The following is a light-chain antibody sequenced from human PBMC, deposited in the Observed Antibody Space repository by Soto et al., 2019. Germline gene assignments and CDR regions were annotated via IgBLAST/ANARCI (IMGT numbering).Light chain of an antibody. Sequence: DIQMTQSPSTLSASVGDRVTITCRASQSISSWLAWYQQKPGKAPKLLIYKASSLESGVPSRLSGSGSGTEFTLTISSLQPDDFATYYCQQYNSYTWTLGQGTKVDIK. V-gene: IGKV1-5*03. CDR1: QSISSW. CDR2: KAS. CDR3: QQYNSYTWT. J-gene: IGKJ1*01.